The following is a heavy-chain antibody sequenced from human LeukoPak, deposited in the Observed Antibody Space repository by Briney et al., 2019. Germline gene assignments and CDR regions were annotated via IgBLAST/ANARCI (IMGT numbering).Heavy chain of an antibody. CDR2: INPRGGST. CDR1: GYTFTSHF. V-gene: IGHV1-46*01. Sequence: GASVKVSCKASGYTFTSHFMHWVRQAPGQGLEWRGIINPRGGSTSYTQKFQGRVTMTRDTSTSTVYMELSSLRSEDTAVYYCARGGYSKIRYYMDVWGKGTTVTVSS. CDR3: ARGGYSKIRYYMDV. D-gene: IGHD6-13*01. J-gene: IGHJ6*03.